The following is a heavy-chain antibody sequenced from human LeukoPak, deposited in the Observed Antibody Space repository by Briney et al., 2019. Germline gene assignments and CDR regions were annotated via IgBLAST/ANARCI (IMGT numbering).Heavy chain of an antibody. V-gene: IGHV3-53*01. Sequence: PGGSLRLSCAASGFTVNKKYITWVRQAPGKGLEWVSLIYSGGTTYYADSVKGRFTISRDNSKNTLYLQMDNLRAEDTAVFYCASRDSGDCPYFDYWGQGTLVTVSS. J-gene: IGHJ4*02. D-gene: IGHD4-17*01. CDR2: IYSGGTT. CDR3: ASRDSGDCPYFDY. CDR1: GFTVNKKY.